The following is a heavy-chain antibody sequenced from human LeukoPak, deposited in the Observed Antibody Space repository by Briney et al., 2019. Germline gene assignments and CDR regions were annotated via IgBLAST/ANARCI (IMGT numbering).Heavy chain of an antibody. Sequence: GGSLRLSCAASGFTFSSYGMHWVRQAPGKGLEWVAFIRYDGSNKYYADSVKGRFTISRDNSKNTLYLQMNSLRAEDTAVYYCAKFHGSYYYMDVWGKGTTVTVSS. V-gene: IGHV3-30*02. J-gene: IGHJ6*03. CDR2: IRYDGSNK. CDR1: GFTFSSYG. CDR3: AKFHGSYYYMDV.